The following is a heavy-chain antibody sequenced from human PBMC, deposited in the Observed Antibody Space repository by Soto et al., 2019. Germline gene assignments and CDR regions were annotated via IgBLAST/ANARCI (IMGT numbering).Heavy chain of an antibody. CDR2: INTNNGGA. CDR3: ARVRGSDRLQPSDNCFDT. Sequence: ASVKVSCKASGYTFTDYHIHWVRQAPGQGLECMGCINTNNGGAECAQQLQGRVTVTRDTSIATVYMELSNLRADDTAVYYCARVRGSDRLQPSDNCFDTWGQGTLVTVSS. V-gene: IGHV1-2*02. D-gene: IGHD2-21*01. J-gene: IGHJ5*02. CDR1: GYTFTDYH.